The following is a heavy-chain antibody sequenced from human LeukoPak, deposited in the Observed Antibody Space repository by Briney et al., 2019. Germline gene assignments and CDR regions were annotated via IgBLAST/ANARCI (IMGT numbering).Heavy chain of an antibody. Sequence: ASVKVACKASGYTFTSYGISWVRQAPGQGLDWMGWISAYNGNTNYAQKLQGRVTMTTDTSTSTAYMELRSLRSDDTAVYYCARIIYYGSGSYYSYFDYWGQGTLVTVSP. CDR2: ISAYNGNT. CDR1: GYTFTSYG. V-gene: IGHV1-18*01. J-gene: IGHJ4*02. D-gene: IGHD3-10*01. CDR3: ARIIYYGSGSYYSYFDY.